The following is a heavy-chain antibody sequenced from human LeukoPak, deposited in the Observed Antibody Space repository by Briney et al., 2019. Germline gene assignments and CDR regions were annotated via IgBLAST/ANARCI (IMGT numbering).Heavy chain of an antibody. CDR2: IGSKAYGGTS. D-gene: IGHD3-3*02. CDR3: TRAFLALRTADN. Sequence: PGGSLRLSCTPSGFSFGVFAMSWFRHAPGKGLEWVGFIGSKAYGGTSDFAASVRGRFTISRDESNSIAFLRMNSLEIEDTAVYYCTRAFLALRTADNWGQGTLVTVSS. V-gene: IGHV3-49*03. CDR1: GFSFGVFA. J-gene: IGHJ4*02.